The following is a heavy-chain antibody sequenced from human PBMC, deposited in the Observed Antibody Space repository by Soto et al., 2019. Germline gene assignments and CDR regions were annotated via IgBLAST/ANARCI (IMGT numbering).Heavy chain of an antibody. CDR2: VHNSGST. J-gene: IGHJ4*02. Sequence: PSETLSLTCTFSGGSISSNYWTWIRQPPGKGLEWIGYVHNSGSTNYNPSLKSRVTISEDTSKSQFSLRVNSMTAADTAVYYCARYRREAVAGYTLDNWGQGILVTVSS. CDR3: ARYRREAVAGYTLDN. CDR1: GGSISSNY. D-gene: IGHD6-13*01. V-gene: IGHV4-59*01.